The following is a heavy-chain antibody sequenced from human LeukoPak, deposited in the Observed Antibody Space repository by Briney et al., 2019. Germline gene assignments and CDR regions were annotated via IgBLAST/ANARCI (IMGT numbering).Heavy chain of an antibody. CDR3: ARARGGYSYGYHY. CDR1: GGSFSGYY. CDR2: INHSGGT. Sequence: PSETLSLTCAVYGGSFSGYYWSWIRQPPGKGLEWIGEINHSGGTNYNPSLKSRVTISVDTSKNQFSLKLSSVTAADTAVYYCARARGGYSYGYHYWGQGTLVTVSS. J-gene: IGHJ4*02. V-gene: IGHV4-34*01. D-gene: IGHD5-18*01.